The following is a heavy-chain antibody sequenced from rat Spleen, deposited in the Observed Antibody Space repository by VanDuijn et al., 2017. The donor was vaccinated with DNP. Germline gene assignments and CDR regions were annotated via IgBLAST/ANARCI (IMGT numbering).Heavy chain of an antibody. CDR3: ARWGYYYFDY. J-gene: IGHJ2*01. CDR1: GFTFSNYY. V-gene: IGHV5S11*01. D-gene: IGHD1-12*03. Sequence: EVQLVESGGGLVQPGRSMKLSCAASGFTFSNYYMAWVRQAPTKGLDWVASITTGGGYTYYRDSVKGRFTISRDNAKSTLYLQMDSLRSEETATYYCARWGYYYFDYWGQGVMVTISS. CDR2: ITTGGGYT.